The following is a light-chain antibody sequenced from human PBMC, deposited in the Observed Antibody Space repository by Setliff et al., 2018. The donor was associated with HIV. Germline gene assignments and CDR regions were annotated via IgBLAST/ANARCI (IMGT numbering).Light chain of an antibody. CDR2: EVS. Sequence: QSALTQPPSVSGSPGQSVTISCTGTSSDVGSYNRVSWYQQPPGTAPKLMIYEVSNRPSGVPDRFSGSKSGNTASLTISGLQAEDEADYYCAAWDDSLNGPVFGGGTQLTVL. CDR1: SSDVGSYNR. V-gene: IGLV2-18*01. CDR3: AAWDDSLNGPV. J-gene: IGLJ2*01.